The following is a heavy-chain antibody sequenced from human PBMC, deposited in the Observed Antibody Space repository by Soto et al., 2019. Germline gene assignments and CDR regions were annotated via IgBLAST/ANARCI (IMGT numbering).Heavy chain of an antibody. D-gene: IGHD2-15*01. J-gene: IGHJ4*02. V-gene: IGHV3-30-3*01. CDR2: ISYDGSNK. Sequence: GGSLRLSCAASGFTFSSYAMHWVRQAPGKGLEWVAVISYDGSNKYYADSVKGRFTISRDNSKNTLYLQMNSLRAEDTAVYYCARDHVIAHGIFGGYWGQGTLVTVSS. CDR1: GFTFSSYA. CDR3: ARDHVIAHGIFGGY.